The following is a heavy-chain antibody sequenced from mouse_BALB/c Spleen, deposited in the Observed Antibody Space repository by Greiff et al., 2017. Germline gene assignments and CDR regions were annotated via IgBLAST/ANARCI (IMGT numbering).Heavy chain of an antibody. Sequence: VQLQQTGPELVKPGASVKISCKASGYSFTDYIMLWVKQSHGKSLEWIGNINPYYGSTSYNLKFKGKATLTVDKSSSTAYMQLNSLTSEDSAVYYCARYGNSEGYFDVWGAGTTVTVSS. D-gene: IGHD2-1*01. J-gene: IGHJ1*01. CDR3: ARYGNSEGYFDV. CDR2: INPYYGST. V-gene: IGHV1-39*01. CDR1: GYSFTDYI.